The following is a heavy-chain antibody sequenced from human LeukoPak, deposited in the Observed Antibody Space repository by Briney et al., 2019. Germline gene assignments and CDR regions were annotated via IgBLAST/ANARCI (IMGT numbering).Heavy chain of an antibody. Sequence: SETLSLTCSVSGVSVNSRSFYWNWVRQPPGKGLEWIGSVYSSGNVYQSPSLQSRAAMSVDASNNSFSLTLKSVTAADTAVYFCVRGAMVSKPGDFWGQGTLVIVSS. CDR3: VRGAMVSKPGDF. J-gene: IGHJ4*02. CDR2: VYSSGNV. CDR1: GVSVNSRSFY. V-gene: IGHV4-39*01. D-gene: IGHD2/OR15-2a*01.